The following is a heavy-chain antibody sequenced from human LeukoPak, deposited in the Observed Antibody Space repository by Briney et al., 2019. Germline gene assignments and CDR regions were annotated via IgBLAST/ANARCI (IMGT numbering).Heavy chain of an antibody. CDR2: ISNSNNYI. D-gene: IGHD2-21*02. J-gene: IGHJ3*02. Sequence: GGSLRLSCAASGFTFSSYSMNWVRQAPGKGLEWVSSISNSNNYIYYADSVKGRFTISRDNAKNSLYLQMNSLRAEDTAVYYCARGARYCGGDCYYDAFDIWGQGTMVTVSS. CDR1: GFTFSSYS. V-gene: IGHV3-21*01. CDR3: ARGARYCGGDCYYDAFDI.